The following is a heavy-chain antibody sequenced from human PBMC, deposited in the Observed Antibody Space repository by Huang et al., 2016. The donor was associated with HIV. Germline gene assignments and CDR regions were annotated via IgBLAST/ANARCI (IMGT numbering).Heavy chain of an antibody. CDR1: GYTFTSFG. CDR3: VVDDTSGYFSSDY. V-gene: IGHV1-18*04. Sequence: QVHLVQSGPEVKKPGASVKVSCKASGYTFTSFGISWVRQDPGQGLEWMGSISAHKGDTNYAQKFRVRVTMTTDTSTRTAHMELRSLRSDDSAVYYCVVDDTSGYFSSDYWGQGTLVTVSS. J-gene: IGHJ4*02. D-gene: IGHD3-22*01. CDR2: ISAHKGDT.